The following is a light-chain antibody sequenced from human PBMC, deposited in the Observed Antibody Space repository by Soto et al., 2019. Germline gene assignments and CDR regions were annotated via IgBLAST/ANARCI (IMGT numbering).Light chain of an antibody. CDR2: GVN. Sequence: QSALTQPASVSGSPGQSITISCTGTSSDVGSYNLVSWYQQHPGKAPKLMIYGVNKRPSGVSNRFSGSKSGNTASLTISGLQAEFFFVYYCRPYSGIFPXSVLVPAPFG. J-gene: IGLJ6*01. V-gene: IGLV2-23*02. CDR3: RPYSGIFPXSVLVPAP. CDR1: SSDVGSYNL.